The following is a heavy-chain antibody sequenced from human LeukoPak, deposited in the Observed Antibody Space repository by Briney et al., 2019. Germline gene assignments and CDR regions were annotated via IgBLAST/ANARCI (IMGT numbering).Heavy chain of an antibody. CDR1: GGSISSSNW. V-gene: IGHV4-4*02. CDR3: ARHRRTMVRGAYGYYYYMDV. Sequence: SGTLSLTCAVSGGSISSSNWWSWVRQPPGKGLEWIGEIYHSGSTNYNPSLKSRVTISVDKSKNQFSLKLSSVTAADTAVYYCARHRRTMVRGAYGYYYYMDVWGKGTTVTISS. CDR2: IYHSGST. D-gene: IGHD3-10*01. J-gene: IGHJ6*03.